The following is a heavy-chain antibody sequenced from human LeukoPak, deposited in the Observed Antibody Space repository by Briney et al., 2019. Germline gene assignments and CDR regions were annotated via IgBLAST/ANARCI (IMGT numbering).Heavy chain of an antibody. V-gene: IGHV3-30-3*01. J-gene: IGHJ4*02. Sequence: SGGSLRLSCAASGFTFSSYAMHWVRQAPGKGLEWVAVISYDGSNKYYADSVKGRFTISRDNSKNTLYLQMNSLRAEDTAVYYCARDLYVWGEGTLVTVSS. CDR1: GFTFSSYA. CDR3: ARDLYV. D-gene: IGHD3-16*01. CDR2: ISYDGSNK.